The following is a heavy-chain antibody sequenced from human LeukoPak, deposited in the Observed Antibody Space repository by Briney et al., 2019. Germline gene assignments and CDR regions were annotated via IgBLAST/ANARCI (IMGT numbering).Heavy chain of an antibody. V-gene: IGHV3-7*01. CDR3: AKTSLGWLDP. D-gene: IGHD7-27*01. CDR1: GFTFSDYW. CDR2: IDQDGRDE. J-gene: IGHJ5*02. Sequence: QAGGSLRLSCAASGFTFSDYWMSWVRQAPGKGLEWVATIDQDGRDEFSVDSVKGRFTISRDNARNSMYLQMKSLRVEDTAVYYCAKTSLGWLDPWGQGALVTVSS.